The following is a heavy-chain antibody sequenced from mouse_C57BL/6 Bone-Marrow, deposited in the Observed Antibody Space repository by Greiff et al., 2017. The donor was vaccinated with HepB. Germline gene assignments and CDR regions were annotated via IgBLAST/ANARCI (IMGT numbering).Heavy chain of an antibody. CDR3: ARWNYGRWYFDV. Sequence: QVQLQQSGAELVKPGASVKLSCKASGYTFTSYWMHWVKQRPGQGLEWIGMIHPNSGSTNYNEKFKSKATLTVDKSSSTAYMQLSSLTSEDSAVYYCARWNYGRWYFDVWGTGTTVTVSS. D-gene: IGHD1-1*01. V-gene: IGHV1-64*01. J-gene: IGHJ1*03. CDR2: IHPNSGST. CDR1: GYTFTSYW.